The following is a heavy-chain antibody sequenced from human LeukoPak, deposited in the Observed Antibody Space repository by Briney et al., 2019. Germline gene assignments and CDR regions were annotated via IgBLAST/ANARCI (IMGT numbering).Heavy chain of an antibody. V-gene: IGHV7-4-1*02. CDR2: INTNTGNP. CDR1: GYTFTGYY. D-gene: IGHD4-23*01. Sequence: ASVKVSCKASGYTFTGYYMHWVRQAPGQGLEWMGWINTNTGNPTYAQGFTGRFVFSLDTSVSTAYLQISSLKAEDTVMYYCARDREPLYGGNSDDAFDIWGQGTMVTVSS. J-gene: IGHJ3*02. CDR3: ARDREPLYGGNSDDAFDI.